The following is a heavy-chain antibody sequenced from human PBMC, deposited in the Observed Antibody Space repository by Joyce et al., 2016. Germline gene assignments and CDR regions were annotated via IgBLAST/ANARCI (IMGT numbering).Heavy chain of an antibody. CDR3: ARGGKTFCRYTTCYLATYGLDV. Sequence: QVQLVQSGAEVKKPGASVKVSCKASGYTFTDYGMHWVRQAPGHSLEWLGRINAGNGNTKYSQNFQGRLAITRDTSATTVYMELSILTSEDTAVYYCARGGKTFCRYTTCYLATYGLDVWGQGTAVTVFS. J-gene: IGHJ6*02. V-gene: IGHV1-3*01. CDR1: GYTFTDYG. CDR2: INAGNGNT. D-gene: IGHD2-2*01.